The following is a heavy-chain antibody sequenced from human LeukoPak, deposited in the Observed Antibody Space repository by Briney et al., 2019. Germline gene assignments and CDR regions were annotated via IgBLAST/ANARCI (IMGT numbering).Heavy chain of an antibody. D-gene: IGHD3-10*01. CDR3: ATLPYGSGSFR. Sequence: KPSETLSLTCDVSGYSISSGYYWGWIRQPPGKGLEWIGSLHHSGSTDYNPSLKSRVTISVDTSKNQFSLKLSSVTVADTAVYYCATLPYGSGSFRWGQGTLVTVSS. V-gene: IGHV4-38-2*01. CDR1: GYSISSGYY. J-gene: IGHJ4*02. CDR2: LHHSGST.